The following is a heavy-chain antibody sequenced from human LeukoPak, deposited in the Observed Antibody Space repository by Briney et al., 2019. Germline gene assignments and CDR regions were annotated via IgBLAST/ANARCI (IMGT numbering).Heavy chain of an antibody. V-gene: IGHV1-46*01. CDR2: INPSGGST. CDR1: GYTFTGYY. J-gene: IGHJ4*02. D-gene: IGHD1-26*01. Sequence: GASVKVSCKASGYTFTGYYMHWVRQAPGQGLEWMGIINPSGGSTSYAQKFQGRVTMTRDASTSTVYMELSSLRSEDTAVYYCARDLVGATKGDYWGQGTLVTVSS. CDR3: ARDLVGATKGDY.